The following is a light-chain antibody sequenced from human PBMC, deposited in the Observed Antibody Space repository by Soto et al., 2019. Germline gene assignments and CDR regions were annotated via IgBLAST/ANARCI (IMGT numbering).Light chain of an antibody. CDR3: QQYGFPPHS. Sequence: EIVLTQSPGTLSLSPGERATLSCRASQSVYNTYLAWYQQKTGQTPRLLVNGVSNRATGIPDRFSGGGSGTDFTLTISSLEPEDFAVYYCQQYGFPPHSFGQGTRVEIK. CDR1: QSVYNTY. V-gene: IGKV3-20*01. J-gene: IGKJ2*01. CDR2: GVS.